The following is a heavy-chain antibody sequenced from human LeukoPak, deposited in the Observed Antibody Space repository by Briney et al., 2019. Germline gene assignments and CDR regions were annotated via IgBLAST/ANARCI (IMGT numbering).Heavy chain of an antibody. CDR2: IYSGGST. Sequence: PGRSLRLSCAASGFTFDGYAMHWVRQAPGKGLEWVSVIYSGGSTYYADSVKGRFTISRDNSKNTLYLQMNSLRAEDTAVYYCARTSSGWYLTYDYWGQGTLVTVSS. V-gene: IGHV3-53*01. D-gene: IGHD6-19*01. CDR3: ARTSSGWYLTYDY. J-gene: IGHJ4*02. CDR1: GFTFDGYA.